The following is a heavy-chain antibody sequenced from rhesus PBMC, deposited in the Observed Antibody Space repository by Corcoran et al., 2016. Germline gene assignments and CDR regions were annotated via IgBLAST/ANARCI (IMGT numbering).Heavy chain of an antibody. CDR2: IAPSDSDT. Sequence: EVQLVQSGAEVKRPGASLKISCKTSGYSFTRYWLSWVSQMPGKGLEWMGAIAPSDSDTRYSPSFQGQVTISADKSISTAYLQWSSLKASDTATYYCAKGRRKYYFDYWGQGVPVTVSS. D-gene: IGHD5-24*01. V-gene: IGHV5-2*01. CDR3: AKGRRKYYFDY. CDR1: GYSFTRYW. J-gene: IGHJ4*01.